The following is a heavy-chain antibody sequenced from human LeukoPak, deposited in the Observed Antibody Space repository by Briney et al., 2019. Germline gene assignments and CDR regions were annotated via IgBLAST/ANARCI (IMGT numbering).Heavy chain of an antibody. CDR2: ISHAGST. J-gene: IGHJ4*02. CDR3: ARILRGVIVTSFDY. D-gene: IGHD3-10*01. V-gene: IGHV4-38-2*02. Sequence: PSETLSLTCTVSGGSISSGYYWGWVRQPPGKGLEWIGSISHAGSTDYSPSLKSRVTISLDTSKNQFSLKLRPVTAADTAVYYCARILRGVIVTSFDYWGQGILVTVSS. CDR1: GGSISSGYY.